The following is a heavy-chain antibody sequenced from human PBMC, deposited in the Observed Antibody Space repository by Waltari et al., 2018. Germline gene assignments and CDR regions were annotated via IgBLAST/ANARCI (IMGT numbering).Heavy chain of an antibody. V-gene: IGHV1-69*12. CDR3: ARRQLGGAFDP. Sequence: QVQLVQSGAEVKKPGSSVKVSCKASGGTFGRYASSWVRQAPGEGLEWMGGIIPIFGTAPNYAQKFQGRLTVTADESTATVYMDLSSLRSDDTAVYYCARRQLGGAFDPWGQGTLVSVSS. D-gene: IGHD3-16*01. J-gene: IGHJ5*02. CDR1: GGTFGRYA. CDR2: IIPIFGTAP.